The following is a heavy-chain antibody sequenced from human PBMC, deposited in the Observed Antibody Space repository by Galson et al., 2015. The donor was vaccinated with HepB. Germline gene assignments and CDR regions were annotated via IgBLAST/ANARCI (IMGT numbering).Heavy chain of an antibody. CDR1: GSTFTSYA. CDR3: ARSDGYGSGSPVDV. CDR2: INAGNGNT. Sequence: QSGAEVKKPGASVKVSCKASGSTFTSYAMHWVRQAPGQRLEWMGWINAGNGNTKYSQKFQGRVTITRDTSASTAYMELSSLRSEDTAVYYCARSDGYGSGSPVDVWGQGTTVTVSS. V-gene: IGHV1-3*01. D-gene: IGHD3-10*01. J-gene: IGHJ6*02.